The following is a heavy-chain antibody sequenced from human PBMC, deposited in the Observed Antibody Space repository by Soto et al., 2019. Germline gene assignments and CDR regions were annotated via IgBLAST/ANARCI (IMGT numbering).Heavy chain of an antibody. CDR2: FSGSGGAT. V-gene: IGHV3-23*01. D-gene: IGHD3-10*01. CDR1: GFIASNYA. J-gene: IGHJ4*02. CDR3: AKAGGDY. Sequence: VQVLESGGELVQPGGSLRLSCAASGFIASNYAMSWVRQAPGKGLEWVSGFSGSGGATFYADSVKGRFILSRDSSKNTIYLHMNRLRADDTAVYYCAKAGGDYWGQGTLVTVSS.